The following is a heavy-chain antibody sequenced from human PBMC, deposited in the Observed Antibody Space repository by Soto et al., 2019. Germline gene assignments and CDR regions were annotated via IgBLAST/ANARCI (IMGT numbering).Heavy chain of an antibody. CDR1: GGTFSSYT. J-gene: IGHJ5*01. V-gene: IGHV1-69*04. Sequence: SVKVSCKASGGTFSSYTISWVRQAPGQGLEWMGRIIPILGIANYAQKFQGRVTITADKSTSTAYMELSSLRSEDTAVYYCAREVVCSSTSCFFWGWFDSWGQGTLVTVSS. CDR3: AREVVCSSTSCFFWGWFDS. D-gene: IGHD2-2*01. CDR2: IIPILGIA.